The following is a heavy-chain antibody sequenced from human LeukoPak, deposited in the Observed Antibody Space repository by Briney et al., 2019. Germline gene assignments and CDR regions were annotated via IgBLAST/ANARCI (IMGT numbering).Heavy chain of an antibody. CDR2: ISGDSRYI. V-gene: IGHV3-21*01. CDR3: ARAPTVLVGYCSSSSCQADY. CDR1: GFTFSSYT. J-gene: IGHJ4*02. D-gene: IGHD2-2*01. Sequence: PGGSLRLSCAASGFTFSSYTFNWVRQAPGKGLEWASAISGDSRYIYYTDSVRGRFTISRDNAENSLYLQMHSLRVEDTAVYYCARAPTVLVGYCSSSSCQADYWGQGTLVTVSS.